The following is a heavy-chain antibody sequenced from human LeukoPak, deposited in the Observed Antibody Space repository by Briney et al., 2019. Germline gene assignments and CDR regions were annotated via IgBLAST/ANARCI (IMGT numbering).Heavy chain of an antibody. V-gene: IGHV3-23*01. CDR2: ISGSGGST. CDR1: GFTFSSYA. CDR3: AKDYCSSTSCYAYWFDL. J-gene: IGHJ5*02. Sequence: GGSLRLSCEASGFTFSSYAMSWVRQAPGKGLEWVSAISGSGGSTYYADSVKGRFTISRDNSKNTLYLQMNSLRAEDTAVYYCAKDYCSSTSCYAYWFDLWGQGTLVTVSS. D-gene: IGHD2-2*01.